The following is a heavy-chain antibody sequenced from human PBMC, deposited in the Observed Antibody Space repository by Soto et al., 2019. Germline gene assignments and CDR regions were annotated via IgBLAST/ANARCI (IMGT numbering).Heavy chain of an antibody. Sequence: NPSETLSLTCTVTGDSISSRIYYWGWIRQPPGKGLEWIGSIYYIGSTYNNPSLRSRVSMSIDTSKDQFSLKLKSVTAADTALYFCARQRTSVVTQAYFDVWGQGPMITFSS. V-gene: IGHV4-39*01. J-gene: IGHJ4*02. CDR3: ARQRTSVVTQAYFDV. CDR2: IYYIGST. CDR1: GDSISSRIYY. D-gene: IGHD2-21*02.